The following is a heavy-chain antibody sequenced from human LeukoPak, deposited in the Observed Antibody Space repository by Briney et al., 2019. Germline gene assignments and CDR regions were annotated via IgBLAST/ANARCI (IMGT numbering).Heavy chain of an antibody. CDR3: ARTPDSKITMIKEA. CDR1: GGTFSSYA. Sequence: ASVKVSCKASGGTFSSYAISWVRQAPGQGLEWMGRIIPILGIANYAQKFQGRVTITADKSTSTAYMELSSLRSEDTAVYYCARTPDSKITMIKEAWGQGTLVTVSS. J-gene: IGHJ5*02. D-gene: IGHD3-22*01. V-gene: IGHV1-69*04. CDR2: IIPILGIA.